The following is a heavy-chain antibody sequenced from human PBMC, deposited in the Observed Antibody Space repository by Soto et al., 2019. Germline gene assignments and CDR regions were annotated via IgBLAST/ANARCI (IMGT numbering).Heavy chain of an antibody. V-gene: IGHV3-23*01. CDR1: GFTFSSYA. D-gene: IGHD6-13*01. Sequence: GGSLRLSCAASGFTFSSYAMSWVRQAPGKGLEWVSAISGSGGSTYYADSVKGRFTIARDNSKNTLYLQMNSLRAEDTAVYYCAKDNNSYSSRDHWGQGTRVTVSA. CDR2: ISGSGGST. J-gene: IGHJ4*02. CDR3: AKDNNSYSSRDH.